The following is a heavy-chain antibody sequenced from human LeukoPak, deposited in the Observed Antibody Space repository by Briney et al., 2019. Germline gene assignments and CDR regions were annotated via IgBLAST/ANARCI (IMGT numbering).Heavy chain of an antibody. D-gene: IGHD1-1*01. CDR3: ARDGTGGYRLFDY. J-gene: IGHJ4*02. Sequence: SQTLSLTCTVSGGSISSGSYYWNWIRQPAGKGLEWIGRISTSVNPNYNPSLKSRVTISVDTSKNQFSLKLSSVTAADTAVYYCARDGTGGYRLFDYWGQGTLVTVSS. V-gene: IGHV4-61*02. CDR2: ISTSVNP. CDR1: GGSISSGSYY.